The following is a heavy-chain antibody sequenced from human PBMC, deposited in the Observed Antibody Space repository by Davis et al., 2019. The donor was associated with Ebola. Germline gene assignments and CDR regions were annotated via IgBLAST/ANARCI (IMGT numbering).Heavy chain of an antibody. Sequence: PSETLSLTCTVSGGSISSGSYYWSWIRQPAGKGLEWIGHIYTSGSTNYNPSLKSRVTISVDTSKNQFSLKLSSVTAADTAVYYCARERGHDYEGRNYGMDVWGQGTTVTVSS. D-gene: IGHD4-17*01. CDR1: GGSISSGSYY. CDR3: ARERGHDYEGRNYGMDV. V-gene: IGHV4-61*09. J-gene: IGHJ6*02. CDR2: IYTSGST.